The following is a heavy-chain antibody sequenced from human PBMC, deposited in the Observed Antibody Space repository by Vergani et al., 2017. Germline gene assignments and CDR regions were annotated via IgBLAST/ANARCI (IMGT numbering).Heavy chain of an antibody. V-gene: IGHV3-21*01. CDR2: ISSSSSYI. J-gene: IGHJ6*02. Sequence: EVQLVESGGGLVKPGGSLRLSCAASGFTFSSYSMNWVRQAPGKGLEWVSSISSSSSYIYYADSVKGRCTNSRDNAKNSLYRQMNSLRAEDTAVYYCARDRDIQLWSPSGMDVWGQGTTVTVSS. CDR1: GFTFSSYS. D-gene: IGHD5-18*01. CDR3: ARDRDIQLWSPSGMDV.